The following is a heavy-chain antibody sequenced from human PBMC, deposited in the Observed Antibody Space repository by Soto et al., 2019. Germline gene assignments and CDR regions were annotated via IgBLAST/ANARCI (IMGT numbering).Heavy chain of an antibody. CDR3: GRGKIAVAGGVPDF. D-gene: IGHD6-19*01. CDR1: GGTIRSGGYC. CDR2: IYYSGST. V-gene: IGHV4-31*02. Sequence: SVTLPLPCTVSGGTIRSGGYCCSLIRQHPGKGLEWIGYIYYSGSTYYNPSLKSRVTISVDTYKTQFSLKLTSVIAADTSVYYCGRGKIAVAGGVPDFWGQGTLVTVSS. J-gene: IGHJ4*02.